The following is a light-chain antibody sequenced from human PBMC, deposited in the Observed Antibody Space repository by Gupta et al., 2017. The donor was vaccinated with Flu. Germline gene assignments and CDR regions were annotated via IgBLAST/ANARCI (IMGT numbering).Light chain of an antibody. CDR2: GNS. Sequence: QSLLTQPPSVSGAPGQRVTIFCTGSSSNIGAGYDVHWYQQLPGTAPKLLIYGNSNRPSGVPDRFSGSKSGTSASLAITGLQAEDEADYYCQSYDYTLSVVVFGGGTKLTVL. V-gene: IGLV1-40*01. J-gene: IGLJ2*01. CDR3: QSYDYTLSVVV. CDR1: SSNIGAGYD.